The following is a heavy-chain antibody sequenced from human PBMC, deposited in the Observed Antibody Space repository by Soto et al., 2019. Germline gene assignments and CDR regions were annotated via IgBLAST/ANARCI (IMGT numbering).Heavy chain of an antibody. CDR1: GGSISSGGYY. D-gene: IGHD3-3*01. Sequence: ASETLSLTCTVSGGSISSGGYYWSWIRQHPGKGLEWIGYIYYSGSTYYNPSLKSRVTISVDTSKNQFSLKLSSVTAADTAVYYCARDNVPWSGYRYFDYWGQGTLVTVSS. J-gene: IGHJ4*02. V-gene: IGHV4-31*03. CDR3: ARDNVPWSGYRYFDY. CDR2: IYYSGST.